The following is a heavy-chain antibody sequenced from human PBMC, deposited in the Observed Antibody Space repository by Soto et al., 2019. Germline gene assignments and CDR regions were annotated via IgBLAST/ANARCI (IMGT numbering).Heavy chain of an antibody. J-gene: IGHJ6*03. D-gene: IGHD4-4*01. Sequence: GGSLRLSCAASGFTFSGSAMHWVRQASGKGLEWVGRIRSKANSYATAYAASVKGRFTISRDDSKNTAYLQMNSLKTEDTAVYYCTRQPTVPYYYYYMDVWGKGTTVTVSS. CDR1: GFTFSGSA. V-gene: IGHV3-73*01. CDR2: IRSKANSYAT. CDR3: TRQPTVPYYYYYMDV.